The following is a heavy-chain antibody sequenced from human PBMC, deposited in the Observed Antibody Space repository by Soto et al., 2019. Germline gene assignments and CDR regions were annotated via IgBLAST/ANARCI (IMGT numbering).Heavy chain of an antibody. CDR1: GGSISSGDYY. CDR3: ARDNSVTTPPYYYYYGMDV. J-gene: IGHJ6*02. Sequence: LSLTCTVSGGSISSGDYYWSWIRQPPGKGLEWIGYIYYSGSTYYNPSLKSRVTISVDTSKNQFSLKLSSVTAADTAVYYCARDNSVTTPPYYYYYGMDVWGQGTTVTVSS. V-gene: IGHV4-30-4*01. CDR2: IYYSGST. D-gene: IGHD4-17*01.